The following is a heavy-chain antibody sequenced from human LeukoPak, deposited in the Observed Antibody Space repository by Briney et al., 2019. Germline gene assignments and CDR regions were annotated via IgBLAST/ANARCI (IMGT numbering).Heavy chain of an antibody. J-gene: IGHJ1*01. CDR2: ISGSGGST. V-gene: IGHV3-23*01. CDR3: AKERASLFQH. Sequence: GGSLRLSCAPSGLSFSSYTIHWVRQAPGKGLERVSAISGSGGSTYYADSVKGRFTISRDNSKNTLYLQMNSLRAEDTAVYYCAKERASLFQHWGQGTLVTVSS. CDR1: GLSFSSYT.